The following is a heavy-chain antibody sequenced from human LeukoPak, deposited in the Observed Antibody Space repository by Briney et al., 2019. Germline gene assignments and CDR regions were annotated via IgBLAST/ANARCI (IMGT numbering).Heavy chain of an antibody. V-gene: IGHV3-9*01. J-gene: IGHJ4*02. D-gene: IGHD6-6*01. CDR3: AKDITSLGIAARLDY. Sequence: GGSLRLSCAASGFTFDDYAMPWVRQAPGKGLEWVSGISWNSGSIGYADSVKGRFTISRDNAKNSLYLQMNSLRAEDTALYYCAKDITSLGIAARLDYWGQGTLVTVSS. CDR1: GFTFDDYA. CDR2: ISWNSGSI.